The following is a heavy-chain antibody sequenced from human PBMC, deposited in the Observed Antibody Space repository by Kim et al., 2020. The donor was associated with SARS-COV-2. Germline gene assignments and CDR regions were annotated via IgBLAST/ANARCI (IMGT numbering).Heavy chain of an antibody. CDR3: ASPYNSSPKWFDP. J-gene: IGHJ5*02. D-gene: IGHD6-13*01. CDR2: ISANGVNT. Sequence: GGSLRLSCAVSGFTFSSYAMNWVRQAPGKGLEWVSAISANGVNTYYADYLKGRFTISRDNSKNTVYLQMNNLRAADTAVYYCASPYNSSPKWFDPWGQGT. V-gene: IGHV3-23*01. CDR1: GFTFSSYA.